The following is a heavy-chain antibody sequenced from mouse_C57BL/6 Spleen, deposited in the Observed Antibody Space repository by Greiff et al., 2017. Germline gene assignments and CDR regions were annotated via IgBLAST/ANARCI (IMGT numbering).Heavy chain of an antibody. CDR1: GYAFSSYW. D-gene: IGHD1-1*01. J-gene: IGHJ1*03. CDR2: IYPGDGDT. V-gene: IGHV1-80*01. CDR3: ARSTNYYGSSPYWYVDV. Sequence: QVQLQQSGAELVKPGASVKISCKASGYAFSSYWMNWVKQRPGKGLEWIGQIYPGDGDTNYNGKFKGKATLTADKSSSTASLQLSSLTSEDSAVYFCARSTNYYGSSPYWYVDVWGTGTTVTVSS.